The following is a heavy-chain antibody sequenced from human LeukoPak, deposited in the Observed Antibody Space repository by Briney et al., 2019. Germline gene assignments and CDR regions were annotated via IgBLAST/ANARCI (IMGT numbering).Heavy chain of an antibody. J-gene: IGHJ4*02. V-gene: IGHV3-23*01. D-gene: IGHD6-6*01. Sequence: GGSLRLSCAAYGFTFSSCGMTWVRQAPGKGLEWVSSISGSDDGTYYADSVKGRFTISRDNSKNTLYLQMNSLRAEDTAVYYCAKRGPIYSSSPGNYFDYWGQGTLVTVSS. CDR3: AKRGPIYSSSPGNYFDY. CDR2: ISGSDDGT. CDR1: GFTFSSCG.